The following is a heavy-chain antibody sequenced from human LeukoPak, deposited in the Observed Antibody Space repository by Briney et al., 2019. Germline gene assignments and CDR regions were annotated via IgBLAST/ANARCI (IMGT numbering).Heavy chain of an antibody. CDR1: GFTFSSYE. D-gene: IGHD5-12*01. Sequence: GGSLRLSCAASGFTFSSYEMNWVRQAPGKGLEWVSYISSSGSTIYYADSVKGRFTISRDNAKNSLYLQMNSLRAEDTAVYYCAGAWWLRFDYWGQGTLVTVSS. CDR2: ISSSGSTI. CDR3: AGAWWLRFDY. V-gene: IGHV3-48*03. J-gene: IGHJ4*02.